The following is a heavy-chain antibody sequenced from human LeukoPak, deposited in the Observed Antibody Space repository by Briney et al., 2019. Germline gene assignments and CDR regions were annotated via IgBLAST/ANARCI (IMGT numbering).Heavy chain of an antibody. J-gene: IGHJ6*02. Sequence: PGGSLRLSCAASGFNFSSYDMNWVRRAPGKGLEWVSVISGSGGSTFYADSVKGRFTISRDNSKNTLYLQMNSLRAEDTAVYYCVRVHGNPVYYGLDVWGQGTTVTVSS. CDR3: VRVHGNPVYYGLDV. V-gene: IGHV3-23*01. CDR1: GFNFSSYD. CDR2: ISGSGGST. D-gene: IGHD1-14*01.